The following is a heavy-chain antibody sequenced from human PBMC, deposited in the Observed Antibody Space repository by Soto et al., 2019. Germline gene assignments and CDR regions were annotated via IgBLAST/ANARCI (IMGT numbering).Heavy chain of an antibody. CDR3: ARDALLWTSSSSMGSYYYYYYGMDV. CDR1: GFTFSSYS. D-gene: IGHD6-6*01. V-gene: IGHV3-21*01. CDR2: ISSSSSYI. Sequence: EVQLVESGGGLVKPGGSLRLSCAASGFTFSSYSMNWVRQAPGKGLEWVSSISSSSSYIYYADSVKGRFTISRDNAKNSLYLQMNSLRAEDTAVYYCARDALLWTSSSSMGSYYYYYYGMDVWGQGTTVTVSS. J-gene: IGHJ6*02.